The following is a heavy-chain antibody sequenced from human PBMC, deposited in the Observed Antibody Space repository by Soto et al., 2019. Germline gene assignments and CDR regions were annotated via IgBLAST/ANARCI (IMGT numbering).Heavy chain of an antibody. J-gene: IGHJ4*02. D-gene: IGHD3-22*01. CDR1: GFTFSSYA. CDR2: ISGSGGST. V-gene: IGHV3-23*01. Sequence: GGSLRLSCAASGFTFSSYAMSWVRQAPGKGLEWVSAISGSGGSTYYADSVKGRFTISRDNSKNTLYLQMNSLRAEDTAVYYCAKDLYDRSGYCPYYFDSGGQGTLGTVSS. CDR3: AKDLYDRSGYCPYYFDS.